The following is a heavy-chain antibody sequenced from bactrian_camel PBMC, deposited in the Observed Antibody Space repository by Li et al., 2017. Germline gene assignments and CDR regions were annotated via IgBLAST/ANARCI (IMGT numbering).Heavy chain of an antibody. J-gene: IGHJ4*01. V-gene: IGHV3S54*01. D-gene: IGHD2*01. CDR1: GYTAVINY. CDR3: ALYEAYSGRCSFREDFYDY. Sequence: VQLVESGGGSVQAGGSLRLSCAASGYTAVINYMGWIRQSPGNEREVLAAIYTGDDSTYYIDSVKGRFTISQDNAKNMIYLQMNNLKPEDTGIYYCALYEAYSGRCSFREDFYDYWGPGTQVTVS. CDR2: IYTGDDST.